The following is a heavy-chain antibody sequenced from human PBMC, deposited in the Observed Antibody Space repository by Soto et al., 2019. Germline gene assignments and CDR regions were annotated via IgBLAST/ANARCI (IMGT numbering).Heavy chain of an antibody. CDR2: ISYDGSNK. J-gene: IGHJ4*02. V-gene: IGHV3-30-3*01. CDR3: ARDVRFLEWFPDY. Sequence: GGSLRLSCAASGFTFSSYAMHWVRQAPGKGLEWVAVISYDGSNKYYADSVKGRFTISRDNARSSLFLQMNSLRDDDTAVYYCARDVRFLEWFPDYWGQGTLVTVSS. CDR1: GFTFSSYA. D-gene: IGHD3-3*01.